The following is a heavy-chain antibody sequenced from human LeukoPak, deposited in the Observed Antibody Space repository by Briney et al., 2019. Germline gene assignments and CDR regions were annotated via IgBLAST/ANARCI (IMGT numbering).Heavy chain of an antibody. J-gene: IGHJ6*03. CDR3: GKLPQAGGDHYYIDV. D-gene: IGHD2-21*02. CDR1: GFTFSAYG. V-gene: IGHV3-23*01. Sequence: GGSVRLSCAASGFTFSAYGMTWVRQAPGKGLEWVSAIDGSGHYTYYPDSVKGRFTISRDNSKHTLFLQMNSLRAADTAVYYCGKLPQAGGDHYYIDVWGKGTPVTVSS. CDR2: IDGSGHYT.